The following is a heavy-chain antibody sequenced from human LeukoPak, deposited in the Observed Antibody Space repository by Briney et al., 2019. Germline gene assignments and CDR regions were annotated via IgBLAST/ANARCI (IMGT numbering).Heavy chain of an antibody. Sequence: ASVKVSCKASGYSFTSYYKHWVRQAPGQGLEWMGIINPSGGSTSYAQKFQGRVTMTRDTSTSTVYMELSSLRSEDTAVYYCARVQGTTVSPDDAFDIWGQGTMVTVSS. CDR3: ARVQGTTVSPDDAFDI. CDR2: INPSGGST. CDR1: GYSFTSYY. J-gene: IGHJ3*02. D-gene: IGHD4-17*01. V-gene: IGHV1-46*01.